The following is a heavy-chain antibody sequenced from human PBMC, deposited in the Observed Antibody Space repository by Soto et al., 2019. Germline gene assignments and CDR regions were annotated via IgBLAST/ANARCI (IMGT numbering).Heavy chain of an antibody. CDR2: IYYSAST. Sequence: QVQLQESGPGLVKPSETLSLTCTVSGVSISSYYWSWIRQPPGKGLEWIGYIYYSASTNYSPSLKSRVTISVDTSKNQFSLNLSSVTAADTAVYYCARHLPSCGGDCYSLDYWGQGPLVNVSS. D-gene: IGHD2-21*02. CDR3: ARHLPSCGGDCYSLDY. V-gene: IGHV4-59*08. CDR1: GVSISSYY. J-gene: IGHJ4*02.